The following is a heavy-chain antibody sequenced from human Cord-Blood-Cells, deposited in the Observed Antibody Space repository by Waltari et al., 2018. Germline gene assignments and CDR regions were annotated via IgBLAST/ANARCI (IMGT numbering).Heavy chain of an antibody. CDR2: ISYDGSNK. CDR1: GFTFSSYA. CDR3: ARGLYWNFDY. D-gene: IGHD2-8*02. J-gene: IGHJ4*02. V-gene: IGHV3-30-3*01. Sequence: QVQLVESGGGVVQPGRSLRLSCAASGFTFSSYAMHWVRQAPGKGLEWVAVISYDGSNKYYADSVKGRFTISRDNSKNTLYLQMNSLRAEDTAVYYCARGLYWNFDYWGQGTLVTVSS.